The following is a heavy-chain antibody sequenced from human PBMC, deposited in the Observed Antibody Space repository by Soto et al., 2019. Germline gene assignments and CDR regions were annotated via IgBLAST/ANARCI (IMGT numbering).Heavy chain of an antibody. J-gene: IGHJ4*02. V-gene: IGHV1-18*01. CDR3: ARGRYCSSTSCFTSGWYSDLGSYY. Sequence: GASVKVSCKASGYTFTSYGISWVRQAPGQGLEWMGWISAYNGNTNYAQKLQGRVTMTTDTSTSTAYMELRSLRSDDTAVYYCARGRYCSSTSCFTSGWYSDLGSYYWGQGTLVTVSS. CDR1: GYTFTSYG. D-gene: IGHD2-2*02. CDR2: ISAYNGNT.